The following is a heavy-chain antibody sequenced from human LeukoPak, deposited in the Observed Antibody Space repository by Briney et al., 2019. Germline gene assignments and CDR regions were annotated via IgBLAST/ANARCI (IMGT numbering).Heavy chain of an antibody. CDR3: ARRGPAGSSSFGMDV. D-gene: IGHD6-6*01. V-gene: IGHV6-1*01. J-gene: IGHJ6*02. Sequence: SQTLSLTCAISGDSVSSNSVVWNWIRQSPSRGLEWLGRTYYRSNWYNDYAVSVKSRVSINPDTSRNRFSLQLNSVTPEDTAVYYCARRGPAGSSSFGMDVWGQGTTVTVSS. CDR2: TYYRSNWYN. CDR1: GDSVSSNSVV.